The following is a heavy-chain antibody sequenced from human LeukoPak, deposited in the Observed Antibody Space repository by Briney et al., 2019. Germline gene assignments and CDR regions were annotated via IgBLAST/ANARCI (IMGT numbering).Heavy chain of an antibody. J-gene: IGHJ3*02. CDR2: IWYDGSNK. CDR1: GFTFSSYD. V-gene: IGHV3-33*01. Sequence: GGSLRLSCAASGFTFSSYDMHWVRQAPGKGLEWVAVIWYDGSNKYYADSVKGRFTISRDNSKNTLYLQMNSLRAEDTAVYYCARGKGDAYRDAFDIWGQGTMVTVSS. CDR3: ARGKGDAYRDAFDI. D-gene: IGHD2-21*02.